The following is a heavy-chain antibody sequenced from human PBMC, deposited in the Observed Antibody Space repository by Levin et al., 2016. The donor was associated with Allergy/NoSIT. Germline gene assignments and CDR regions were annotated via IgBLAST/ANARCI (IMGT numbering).Heavy chain of an antibody. CDR2: IGSRSNNI. V-gene: IGHV3-48*04. CDR1: GFNFGSST. Sequence: GESLKISCVASGFNFGSSTMNWVRQTPGKGPEWISYIGSRSNNIYYADSVKGRFTVSRDNAKNSLFLHMSSLRVDDTAVYYCASGLREENLIRGYWFAPWGQGTRVIVSS. D-gene: IGHD3-16*01. CDR3: ASGLREENLIRGYWFAP. J-gene: IGHJ5*02.